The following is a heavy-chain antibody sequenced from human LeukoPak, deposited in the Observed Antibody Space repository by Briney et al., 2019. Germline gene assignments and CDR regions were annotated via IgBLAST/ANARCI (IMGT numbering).Heavy chain of an antibody. Sequence: GGSLRLSCAASGFTFKSYSMNWVRQAPGKGLEWAAFITSTSGDMFYADSVKGRFTISRDNAKNSLYLQMDSLRAEDTAVYYCARAAGYYFDYWGQGSLVTVSS. V-gene: IGHV3-21*05. J-gene: IGHJ4*02. CDR3: ARAAGYYFDY. CDR2: ITSTSGDM. CDR1: GFTFKSYS.